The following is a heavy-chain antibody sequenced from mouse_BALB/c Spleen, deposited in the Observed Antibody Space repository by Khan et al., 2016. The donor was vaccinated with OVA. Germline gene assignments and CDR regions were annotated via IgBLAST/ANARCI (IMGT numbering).Heavy chain of an antibody. J-gene: IGHJ4*01. Sequence: VQLKQSGAELVKPGASVKLSCTASGFNIKDTYIHWEKQRPEQGLEWIGRVDPANGNTKYDPKFQGKASITADISSNTAYLQLNSLTSEDTAVYFWSRPIYYYDAMDYWGHGTSVTVAS. V-gene: IGHV14-3*02. CDR1: GFNIKDTY. CDR3: SRPIYYYDAMDY. D-gene: IGHD1-1*01. CDR2: VDPANGNT.